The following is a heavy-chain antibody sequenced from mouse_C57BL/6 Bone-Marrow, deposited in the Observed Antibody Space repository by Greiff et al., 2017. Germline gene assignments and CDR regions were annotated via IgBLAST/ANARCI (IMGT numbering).Heavy chain of an antibody. CDR3: ARGDYYGSGSDY. Sequence: DVMLVESGGGLVKPGGSLKLSCAASGFTFSDYGMHWVRQAPEKGLEWVAYISSGSSTIYYADTVKGRFTISRDNAKNTLFLQMTSLRSEDTAMYYCARGDYYGSGSDYWGQGTTLTVSS. D-gene: IGHD1-1*01. J-gene: IGHJ2*01. CDR2: ISSGSSTI. CDR1: GFTFSDYG. V-gene: IGHV5-17*01.